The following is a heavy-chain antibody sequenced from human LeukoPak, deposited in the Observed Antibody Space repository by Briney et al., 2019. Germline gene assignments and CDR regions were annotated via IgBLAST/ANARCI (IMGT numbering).Heavy chain of an antibody. CDR1: GFTFSSYG. CDR2: ISYDGSNK. CDR3: VKGGPEWGAYSGGAFDI. D-gene: IGHD1-26*01. V-gene: IGHV3-30*18. Sequence: PGGSLRLSCAASGFTFSSYGMHWVRQAPGKGLEWVAVISYDGSNKYYADSVKGRFTISRDNSKNTLYLQMNSLRAEDTAVYYCVKGGPEWGAYSGGAFDIWGQGTMVTVSS. J-gene: IGHJ3*02.